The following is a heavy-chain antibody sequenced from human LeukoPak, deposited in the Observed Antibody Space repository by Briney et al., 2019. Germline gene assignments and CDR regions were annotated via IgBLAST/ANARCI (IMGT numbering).Heavy chain of an antibody. Sequence: GGSLRLSCAASGFTFSSFGMNWVRQAPGKGLEWVSYISSSSSTIYYADSVKGRFTISRDNAKNSLYLQMKSLRTEDTALYYCTKGDSGSYYSNWFDSWGQGTLVTVSS. J-gene: IGHJ5*01. CDR1: GFTFSSFG. V-gene: IGHV3-48*01. CDR2: ISSSSSTI. CDR3: TKGDSGSYYSNWFDS. D-gene: IGHD1-26*01.